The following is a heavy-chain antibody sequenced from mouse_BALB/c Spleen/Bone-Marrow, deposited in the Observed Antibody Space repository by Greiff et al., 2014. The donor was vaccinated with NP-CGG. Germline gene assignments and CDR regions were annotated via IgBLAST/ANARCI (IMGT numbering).Heavy chain of an antibody. D-gene: IGHD1-1*01. CDR3: TRLFYGSSDYAMDN. CDR2: INPNNGGS. Sequence: VQVVESGAELVKPGASVKLSCKASGYTFTSYWMHWVKLRPGQGFEWIGEINPNNGGSNYNEKFKRKATLTVDKSSSTAYMQLNSLTSEDSAVYYCTRLFYGSSDYAMDNWGQGTSVTVSS. J-gene: IGHJ4*01. CDR1: GYTFTSYW. V-gene: IGHV1S81*02.